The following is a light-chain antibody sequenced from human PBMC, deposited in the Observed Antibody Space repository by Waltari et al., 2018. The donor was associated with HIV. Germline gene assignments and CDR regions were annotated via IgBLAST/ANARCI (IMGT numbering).Light chain of an antibody. J-gene: IGLJ2*01. Sequence: QSVLTQPPSASGTPGQRVTISCSGSSSNIGGNAVNWYQHLPGTAPKLLIYGNDERPSGVPDRFSGSKSGTSASLAISGLQSEDEGDYYCATWDFSLNGRVVFGGGTKLTVL. V-gene: IGLV1-44*01. CDR3: ATWDFSLNGRVV. CDR2: GND. CDR1: SSNIGGNA.